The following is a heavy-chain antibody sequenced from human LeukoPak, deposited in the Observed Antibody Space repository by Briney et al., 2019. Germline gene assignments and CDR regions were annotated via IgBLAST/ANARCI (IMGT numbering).Heavy chain of an antibody. CDR1: GGSISSYH. CDR2: IYYSGST. CDR3: VRDEVRFPRVFQH. V-gene: IGHV4-59*01. D-gene: IGHD3-10*01. J-gene: IGHJ1*01. Sequence: SETLSLTCTVSGGSISSYHWSWIRQPPGKGLEWIGNIYYSGSTNHNPSLKSRVTISLDTSKDQFSLKLSSVTAADTAVYYCVRDEVRFPRVFQHWGQGTLVTVSS.